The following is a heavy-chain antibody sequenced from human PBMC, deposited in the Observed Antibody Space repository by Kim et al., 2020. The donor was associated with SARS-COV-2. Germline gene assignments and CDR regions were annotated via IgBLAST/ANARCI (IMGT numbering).Heavy chain of an antibody. J-gene: IGHJ5*02. CDR2: TYYRSKWYT. V-gene: IGHV6-1*01. CDR1: GDSVSRNSAG. CDR3: SRGLNWFDP. Sequence: SQTLSLTYAISGDSVSRNSAGWNWIRQSPSRGLEWLGRTYYRSKWYTDYAVSVKSRMTINVDTSKNQFSLQLKSVTPEDTAVYFCSRGLNWFDPWGQGTLVTVSS.